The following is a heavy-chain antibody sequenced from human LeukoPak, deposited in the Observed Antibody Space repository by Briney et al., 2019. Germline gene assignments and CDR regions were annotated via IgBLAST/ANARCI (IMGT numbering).Heavy chain of an antibody. CDR1: GYTFTGYY. Sequence: ASVKVSCKASGYTFTGYYMHWVRQAPGQGLEWMGWISPNSGGTNYAQKFQGRVTMTRDTSISTAYMELSRLRSDDTAVYYCARDHRLRNPVDYWGQGTLVTVPS. V-gene: IGHV1-2*02. CDR2: ISPNSGGT. J-gene: IGHJ4*02. D-gene: IGHD1-14*01. CDR3: ARDHRLRNPVDY.